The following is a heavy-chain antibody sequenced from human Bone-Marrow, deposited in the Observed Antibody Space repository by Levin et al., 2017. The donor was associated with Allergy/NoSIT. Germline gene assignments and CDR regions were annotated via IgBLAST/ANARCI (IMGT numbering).Heavy chain of an antibody. D-gene: IGHD1-14*01. CDR1: GDSVSSNTVA. CDR3: AREYINVFAY. CDR2: TYYTSKWYS. V-gene: IGHV6-1*01. J-gene: IGHJ4*02. Sequence: SETLSLTCAISGDSVSSNTVAWNWMRQSPSRGLEWLGRTYYTSKWYSDYASSVKSRITINPDTSKNQISLQLNSVTPEDTAVYYCAREYINVFAYWGQGTLVTVSS.